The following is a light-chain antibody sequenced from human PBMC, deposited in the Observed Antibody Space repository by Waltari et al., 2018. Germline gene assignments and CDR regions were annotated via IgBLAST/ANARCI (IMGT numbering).Light chain of an antibody. CDR1: STNVGGYNL. V-gene: IGLV2-23*02. J-gene: IGLJ1*01. CDR2: GVS. CDR3: LSYSGRSDYV. Sequence: QSALTQPASVSGSPGPAITISCTGPSTNVGGYNLVSWNRQYPGKAPELMIFGVSARPSGISNRLSGSKSGNTATLTISGLQAEDEADYYCLSYSGRSDYVFGTGTRV.